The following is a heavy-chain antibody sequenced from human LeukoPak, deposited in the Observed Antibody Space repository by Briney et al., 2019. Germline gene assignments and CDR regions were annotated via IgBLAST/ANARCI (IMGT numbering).Heavy chain of an antibody. V-gene: IGHV1-69*04. J-gene: IGHJ6*02. CDR3: ARERVDIVATMFYGMDV. D-gene: IGHD5-12*01. Sequence: ASVKVSCKASGGTFSSYAISWVRQAPGQGLEWMGRIIPIFGIANYAQKFQGRVTITADKSTSTAYMELSSLRSEDTAVYYCARERVDIVATMFYGMDVWGHGTTVTVSS. CDR2: IIPIFGIA. CDR1: GGTFSSYA.